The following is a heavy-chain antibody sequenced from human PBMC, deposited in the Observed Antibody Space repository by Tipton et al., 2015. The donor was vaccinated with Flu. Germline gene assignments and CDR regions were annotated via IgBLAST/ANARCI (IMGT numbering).Heavy chain of an antibody. CDR2: IHRSGNA. Sequence: TLSLTCSVSGDSIGYPYYWGWIRQPPGKGLEWIGNIHRSGNAYYNPSLKSRVTMSVDSSKNQFSLKLSSVTAADTAVYYCARDQGFGGGMTYDYFAMDVWGQGTTVTVSS. V-gene: IGHV4-38-2*02. CDR3: ARDQGFGGGMTYDYFAMDV. CDR1: GDSIGYPYY. D-gene: IGHD3-10*01. J-gene: IGHJ6*02.